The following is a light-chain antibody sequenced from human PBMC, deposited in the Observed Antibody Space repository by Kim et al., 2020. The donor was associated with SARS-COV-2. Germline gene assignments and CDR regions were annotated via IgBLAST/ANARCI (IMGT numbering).Light chain of an antibody. CDR3: QQSNITPFT. Sequence: DIQMTQSPSTLSASVGDRVTITCRTTQSISSHLNWYQQKPGRAPKLLISAASTLESGVPSRFSGSGSETDFTLTISSLQPEDFATYFCQQSNITPFTFGPGTKVDIK. CDR1: QSISSH. V-gene: IGKV1-39*01. CDR2: AAS. J-gene: IGKJ3*01.